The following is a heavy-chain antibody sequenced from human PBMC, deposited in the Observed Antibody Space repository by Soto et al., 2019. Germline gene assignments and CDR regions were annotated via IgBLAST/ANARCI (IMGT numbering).Heavy chain of an antibody. D-gene: IGHD3-9*01. CDR2: IDGSGAGA. CDR3: AKGDILTGSKEGWDY. CDR1: GFTFRSYA. J-gene: IGHJ4*02. V-gene: IGHV3-23*01. Sequence: EVQLLESGGGLVQPGGSLRLSCAASGFTFRSYAMSWVRQAPGRGLECVSSIDGSGAGAYYADSVKGRFTISRDNSKNTLDLQMNSLRAEDTAVDYGAKGDILTGSKEGWDYWGQGTLVTVSS.